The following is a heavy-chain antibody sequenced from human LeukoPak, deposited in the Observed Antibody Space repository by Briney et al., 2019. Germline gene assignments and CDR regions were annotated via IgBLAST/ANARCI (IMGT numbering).Heavy chain of an antibody. CDR1: GGTFSSYA. J-gene: IGHJ4*02. Sequence: SVKASCKASGGTFSSYAISWVRQAPGQGLEWMGRIIPIFGTASYAQKFQGRVTITTDESTSTAYMELSSLRSEDTAVYYCAINGPAPLLWGQGTLVTVSS. CDR2: IIPIFGTA. V-gene: IGHV1-69*05. CDR3: AINGPAPLL.